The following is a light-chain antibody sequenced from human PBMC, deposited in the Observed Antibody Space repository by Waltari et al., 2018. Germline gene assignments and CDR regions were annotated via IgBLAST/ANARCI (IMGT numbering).Light chain of an antibody. CDR1: QCVSRF. J-gene: IGKJ1*01. Sequence: SCRGRQCVSRFLAWYQQKPGQAPRLLIYGASTRATGIPDRFSGSGSGTDFSLTISRLEPEDFAVYYCQKYDRLPATFGQGTKVEIK. V-gene: IGKV3-20*01. CDR2: GAS. CDR3: QKYDRLPAT.